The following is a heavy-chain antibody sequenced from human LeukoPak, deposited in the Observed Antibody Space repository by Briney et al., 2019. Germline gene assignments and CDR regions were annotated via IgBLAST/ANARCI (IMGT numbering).Heavy chain of an antibody. CDR2: IYYSGST. J-gene: IGHJ6*02. Sequence: SRTLSLTCTVSGGSISSGGYYWSWIRQHPGKGLEWIGYIYYSGSTYYNPSLKSRVTISVDTSKNQFSLKLSSVTAADTAVYYCARGATAKGPYYYYYGMDVWGQGTTVTVSS. V-gene: IGHV4-31*03. CDR3: ARGATAKGPYYYYYGMDV. D-gene: IGHD5-18*01. CDR1: GGSISSGGYY.